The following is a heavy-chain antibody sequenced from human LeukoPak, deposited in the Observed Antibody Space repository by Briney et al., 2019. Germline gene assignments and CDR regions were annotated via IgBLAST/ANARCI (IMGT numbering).Heavy chain of an antibody. CDR2: FFSGGST. V-gene: IGHV4-59*01. CDR1: GGSFSNYH. CDR3: ARDFGRGNCTTSSCFVPWFDP. Sequence: PSETLSLTCAVFGGSFSNYHWSWIRQPPGKGLEWIGDFFSGGSTTYNPSLKNRVTISVGTSKNQFSLKLTSVTAADTAVYFCARDFGRGNCTTSSCFVPWFDPWGQGTLVTVSS. J-gene: IGHJ5*02. D-gene: IGHD2-2*01.